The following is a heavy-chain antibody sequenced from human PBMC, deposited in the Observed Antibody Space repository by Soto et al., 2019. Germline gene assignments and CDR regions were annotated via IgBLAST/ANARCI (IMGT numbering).Heavy chain of an antibody. CDR1: GYTLTELS. Sequence: ASVKVSCKVSGYTLTELSMHWVRQAPGKGLEWMGGFDPEDGETIYAQKFQGRVTMTEDTSTDTAYMELSSLRSEDTAVYYCARDLRVSYYHDSSGYPRFRFDYWGQGTLVTVSS. J-gene: IGHJ4*02. CDR3: ARDLRVSYYHDSSGYPRFRFDY. V-gene: IGHV1-24*01. CDR2: FDPEDGET. D-gene: IGHD3-22*01.